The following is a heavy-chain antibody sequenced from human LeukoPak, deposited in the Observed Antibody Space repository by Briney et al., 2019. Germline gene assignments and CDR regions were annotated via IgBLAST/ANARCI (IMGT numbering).Heavy chain of an antibody. V-gene: IGHV1-18*01. CDR1: GYTFISYG. J-gene: IGHJ4*02. Sequence: ASVKVSCKASGYTFISYGISRVRQAPGQGLEWMGWISAYKGNTNYAQKLQGRVTMTTDTSTSTAYMELRSLRSDDTAVYYCARATGFGSGIAGARGAPKYYFDYWGQGTLVTVSS. CDR3: ARATGFGSGIAGARGAPKYYFDY. D-gene: IGHD6-13*01. CDR2: ISAYKGNT.